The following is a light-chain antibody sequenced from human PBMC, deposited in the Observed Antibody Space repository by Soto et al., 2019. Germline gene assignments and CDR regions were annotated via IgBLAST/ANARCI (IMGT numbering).Light chain of an antibody. CDR1: SADIGAFNY. J-gene: IGLJ2*01. Sequence: QSVLTQPASVSGSPGQSITISCAGTSADIGAFNYVSWYQHHPGNAPKLLIYDVSDRPSGVSTRFSASKSANTASLTISGLQADDEGDYYCSSYSTTSAVVFGGGTKVTVL. CDR2: DVS. CDR3: SSYSTTSAVV. V-gene: IGLV2-14*03.